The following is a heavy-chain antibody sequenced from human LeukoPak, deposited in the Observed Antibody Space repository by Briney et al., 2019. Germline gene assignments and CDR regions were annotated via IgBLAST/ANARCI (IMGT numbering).Heavy chain of an antibody. CDR2: ISGSGGST. Sequence: QPGGSLRLSCAASGFTFSSHAMSWVRQAPGKGLEWVSTISGSGGSTYYADSVKGRFTISRDDSKNTLYLQMNSLRAEDTAVYYCATPTAISYWYFALWGRGTLVTVSS. CDR3: ATPTAISYWYFAL. V-gene: IGHV3-23*01. CDR1: GFTFSSHA. D-gene: IGHD2-21*02. J-gene: IGHJ2*01.